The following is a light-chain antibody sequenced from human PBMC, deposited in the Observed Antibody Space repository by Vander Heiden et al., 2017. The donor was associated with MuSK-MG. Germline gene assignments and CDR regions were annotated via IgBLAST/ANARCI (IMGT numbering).Light chain of an antibody. Sequence: DIQMTQSPSSLSASVGDRVTITCWASQGISSYLNWYQQKPGKVPKLLIYAASSLQRGVPSRFSGSGSGTDFTLTISSLQPEDFATYYCQQCNSTPLTFGGGTKVEIK. CDR1: QGISSY. CDR2: AAS. CDR3: QQCNSTPLT. J-gene: IGKJ4*01. V-gene: IGKV1-39*01.